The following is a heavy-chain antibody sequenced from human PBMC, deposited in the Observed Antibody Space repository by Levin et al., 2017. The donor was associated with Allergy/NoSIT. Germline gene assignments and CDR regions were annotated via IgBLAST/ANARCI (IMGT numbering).Heavy chain of an antibody. CDR2: IYYSGST. V-gene: IGHV4-39*01. CDR1: GGSISSSSYY. Sequence: GSLRLSCTVSGGSISSSSYYWGWIRQPPGKGLEWIGSIYYSGSTYYNPSLKSRVTISVDTSKNQFSLKLSSVTAADTAVYYCARLDRRLYYFDYWGQGTLVTVSS. D-gene: IGHD1-14*01. J-gene: IGHJ4*02. CDR3: ARLDRRLYYFDY.